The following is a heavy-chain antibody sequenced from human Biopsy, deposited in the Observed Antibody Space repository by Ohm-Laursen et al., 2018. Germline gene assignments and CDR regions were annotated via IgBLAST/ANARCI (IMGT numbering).Heavy chain of an antibody. D-gene: IGHD3-22*01. CDR3: THHYDASDDVFDI. CDR1: GFTFSHAW. V-gene: IGHV3-15*01. Sequence: SLRLSCAASGFTFSHAWMSWVRQAPGKGLEWVGRIKNEIDGETTDYAAPVKGRFTILRDDSKNMLFLQMDSLKTEDTAVYYCTHHYDASDDVFDIWGQGTVVTVSS. CDR2: IKNEIDGETT. J-gene: IGHJ3*02.